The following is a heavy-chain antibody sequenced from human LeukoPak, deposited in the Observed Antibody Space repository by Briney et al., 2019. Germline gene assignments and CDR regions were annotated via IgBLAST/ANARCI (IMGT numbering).Heavy chain of an antibody. D-gene: IGHD3-3*01. CDR2: ISYDGSNK. V-gene: IGHV3-30*04. CDR1: GFTFSSYA. Sequence: GGSLRLSCAASGFTFSSYAMHWVRQAPGKGLEWVAVISYDGSNKYYADSVKGRFTISRDNSKNTLYLQMNSLGAEDTAVYYCARGRRITIFGVARLTNWFDPWGQGTLVTVSS. J-gene: IGHJ5*02. CDR3: ARGRRITIFGVARLTNWFDP.